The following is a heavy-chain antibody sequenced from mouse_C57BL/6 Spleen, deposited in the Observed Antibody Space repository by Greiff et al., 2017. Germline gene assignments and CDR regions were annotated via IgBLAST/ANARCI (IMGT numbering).Heavy chain of an antibody. CDR1: GYTFTSYW. J-gene: IGHJ3*01. CDR3: ARSLADWDAWFAY. CDR2: IDPSDNET. Sequence: QVQLQQPGAELVRPGSSVKLSCKASGYTFTSYWMHWVKQRPIQGLEWIGNIDPSDNETHYNQKFKDKATLTVDKSSSTAYIQLSSLTSEDSAVYYYARSLADWDAWFAYWGQGTLVTVSA. D-gene: IGHD4-1*01. V-gene: IGHV1-52*01.